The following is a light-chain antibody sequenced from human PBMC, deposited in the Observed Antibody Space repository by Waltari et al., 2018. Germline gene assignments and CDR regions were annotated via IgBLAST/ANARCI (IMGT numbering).Light chain of an antibody. J-gene: IGKJ1*01. CDR1: QSVSKY. Sequence: EIVLTQSPGTLSFSPGERATLSCRASQSVSKYLAWYQQKPGQAPRLLIYDASIRATGIPDRFSGSGWGTDFSLTISRLEPEDFAVYYCQKYGTLPATFGQGTKVQMK. CDR2: DAS. V-gene: IGKV3-20*01. CDR3: QKYGTLPAT.